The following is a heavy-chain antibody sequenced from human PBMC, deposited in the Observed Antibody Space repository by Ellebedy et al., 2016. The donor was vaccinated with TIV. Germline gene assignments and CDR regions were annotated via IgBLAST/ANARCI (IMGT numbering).Heavy chain of an antibody. CDR2: IHYTGST. J-gene: IGHJ6*02. CDR1: DGSVTNRGYY. V-gene: IGHV4-61*03. CDR3: AGGTHYYYGWDV. Sequence: GSLRLXXSVSDGSVTNRGYYWAWLRQPPGKGLEWIGHIHYTGSTDYNPSLKSRFTISVDTSKNHFSLIVTSVTAADTAVYFCAGGTHYYYGWDVWGRGTTVIVS.